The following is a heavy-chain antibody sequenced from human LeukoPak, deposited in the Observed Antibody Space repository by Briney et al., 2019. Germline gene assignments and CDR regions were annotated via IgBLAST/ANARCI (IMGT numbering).Heavy chain of an antibody. CDR1: GGSISSSTYY. J-gene: IGHJ6*02. V-gene: IGHV4-39*01. D-gene: IGHD3-10*01. Sequence: SETLSLTCTVSGGSISSSTYYWGWIRRPPGKGLEWIGSIYYSGSTYYNPSLKSRVTVSVDTSKNQFSLNLSSVTAADTAVYYPWFGELFYGMDVWGQGTTVTVSS. CDR2: IYYSGST. CDR3: WFGELFYGMDV.